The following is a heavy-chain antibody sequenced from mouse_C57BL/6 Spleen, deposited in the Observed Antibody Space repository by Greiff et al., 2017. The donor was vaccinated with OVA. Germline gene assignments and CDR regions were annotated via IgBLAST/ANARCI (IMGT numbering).Heavy chain of an antibody. J-gene: IGHJ2*01. CDR2: IDPSDSYT. CDR1: GYTFTSYW. CDR3: ARSDPYYFDY. V-gene: IGHV1-50*01. Sequence: VQLQQPGAELVKPGASVKLSCKASGYTFTSYWMQWVKQRPGQGLEWIGEIDPSDSYTNYNQKLKGKATLTVDTSSSTAYMQLSSLTSEDSAVYYCARSDPYYFDYWGQGTTLTVSS.